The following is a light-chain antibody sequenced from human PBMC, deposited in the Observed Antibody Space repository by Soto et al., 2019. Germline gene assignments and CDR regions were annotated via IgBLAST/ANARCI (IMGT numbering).Light chain of an antibody. CDR2: EVS. J-gene: IGLJ1*01. CDR3: SSYTSSSTFYV. V-gene: IGLV2-14*01. Sequence: QSALTQPASVSGSPGQSITSACTGTSSDVGGSNYVSWYQQHPGKAPKLMIYEVSHRPSGVSNRFSGSQSGNTASLTISGLQAEDEADYYCSSYTSSSTFYVFGTGTKVTVL. CDR1: SSDVGGSNY.